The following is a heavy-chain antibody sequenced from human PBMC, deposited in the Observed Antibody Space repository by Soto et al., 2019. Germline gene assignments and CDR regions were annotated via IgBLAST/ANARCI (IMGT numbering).Heavy chain of an antibody. CDR1: GDSISTGDFY. V-gene: IGHV4-30-4*01. J-gene: IGHJ5*02. CDR3: ARYAGDTVLFGP. CDR2: VYDSGST. Sequence: QVQLQESGPGLVKPSQTLSLTCTVSGDSISTGDFYWSWIRQPPGKGLEWIGTVYDSGSTYYNPSLKRRISISVDRSKNHFSLDLSTVTAADTAVYYCARYAGDTVLFGPWGQGTLVTVS. D-gene: IGHD4-17*01.